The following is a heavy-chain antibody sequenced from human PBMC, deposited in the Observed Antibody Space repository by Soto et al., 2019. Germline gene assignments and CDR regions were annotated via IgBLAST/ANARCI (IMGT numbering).Heavy chain of an antibody. CDR1: GFTFSSYG. Sequence: QVQLVECGGGVVQPGRSLRLSCAASGFTFSSYGMHLVRQAPGKGLVWLAIIWYDGRNKNYAESVQGRLTISRNNSINTVSLQMSSLRAENTAVYYCARDRQWELHRENFDFWGQGTPVTVSS. CDR3: ARDRQWELHRENFDF. CDR2: IWYDGRNK. D-gene: IGHD1-26*01. V-gene: IGHV3-33*01. J-gene: IGHJ4*02.